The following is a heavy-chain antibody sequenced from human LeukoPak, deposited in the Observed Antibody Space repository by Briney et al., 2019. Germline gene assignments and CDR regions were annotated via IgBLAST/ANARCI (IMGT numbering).Heavy chain of an antibody. CDR3: ARVPDSRYGMDV. CDR2: IIPILGIA. CDR1: GYTFTSYG. D-gene: IGHD2-21*01. V-gene: IGHV1-69*04. Sequence: SVKVSCKASGYTFTSYGISWVRQAPGQGLEWMGRIIPILGIANYAQKFQGRVTITADKSTSTAYMELSSLRSEDTAVYYCARVPDSRYGMDVWGQGTTVTVSS. J-gene: IGHJ6*02.